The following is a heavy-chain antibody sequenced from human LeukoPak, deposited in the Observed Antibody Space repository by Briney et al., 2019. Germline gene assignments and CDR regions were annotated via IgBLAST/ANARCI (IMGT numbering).Heavy chain of an antibody. CDR2: IFWDDDD. V-gene: IGHV2-5*02. D-gene: IGHD4-17*01. CDR1: GFAFSTSEVA. Sequence: SGPTLVKPTQTLTLTCTFSGFAFSTSEVAVGWIRQLPGKALEWLALIFWDDDDRYSPSLKNRLTITKDTSKNQVVLTMTSMDPLDTATYYCAHRRSYGDYDYWGQGTLVTVSS. CDR3: AHRRSYGDYDY. J-gene: IGHJ4*02.